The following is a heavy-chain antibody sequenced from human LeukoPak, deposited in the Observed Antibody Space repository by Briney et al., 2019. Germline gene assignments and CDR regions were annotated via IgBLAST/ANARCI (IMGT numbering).Heavy chain of an antibody. J-gene: IGHJ4*02. V-gene: IGHV4-30-4*01. D-gene: IGHD4-17*01. CDR3: ARSTIYGDFDY. CDR1: GGSISSGDYY. CDR2: IYYSGST. Sequence: SQTLSLTCTVSGGSISSGDYYWSWIRQPPGKGLEWIGYIYYSGSTYYNPSLKSRVIISVDTSKNQFSLKLSSVTAADTAVYYCARSTIYGDFDYWGQGTLVTVSS.